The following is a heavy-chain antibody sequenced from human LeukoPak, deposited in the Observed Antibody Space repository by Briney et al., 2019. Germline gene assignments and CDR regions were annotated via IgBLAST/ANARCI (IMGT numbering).Heavy chain of an antibody. J-gene: IGHJ4*02. V-gene: IGHV4-39*01. CDR1: GGSISSSHYC. CDR3: ARSRKNDCTSTSCYTDY. CDR2: IYYSGST. Sequence: SETLSLTCTVSGGSISSSHYCWGWIRQPPGKGLEWIGSIYYSGSTYYNPSLKSRVTISVDTSKNQFSLKLNSLTAADTAVYYCARSRKNDCTSTSCYTDYWGQGALVTVSS. D-gene: IGHD2-2*02.